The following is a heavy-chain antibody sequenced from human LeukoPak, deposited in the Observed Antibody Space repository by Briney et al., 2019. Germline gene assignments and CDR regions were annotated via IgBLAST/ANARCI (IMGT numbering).Heavy chain of an antibody. D-gene: IGHD3-3*01. J-gene: IGHJ6*02. CDR1: GFTFTSSA. Sequence: ASVKVSCKASGFTFTSSAVQWVRQARGQRLEWIGWIVVGSGNTNYAQKFQERVTITRDMSTSTAYVELSSLRSEDTAVYYCAVSGVTIFGVVIIDYYYYGMDVWGQGTTVTVSS. CDR2: IVVGSGNT. V-gene: IGHV1-58*01. CDR3: AVSGVTIFGVVIIDYYYYGMDV.